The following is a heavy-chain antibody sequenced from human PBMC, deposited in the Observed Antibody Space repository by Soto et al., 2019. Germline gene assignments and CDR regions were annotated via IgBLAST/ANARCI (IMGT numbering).Heavy chain of an antibody. Sequence: SETLSLTCTVANASISSRKWWTWVRKTPGKGLEWIGEIYHSGSINHNPSLTSRVTMSVDKSKNQFSLKMTSVTAADTGVYYCASKFGELLADAFDIWGQGTVVT. J-gene: IGHJ3*02. CDR3: ASKFGELLADAFDI. V-gene: IGHV4-4*02. CDR2: IYHSGSI. D-gene: IGHD3-10*01. CDR1: NASISSRKW.